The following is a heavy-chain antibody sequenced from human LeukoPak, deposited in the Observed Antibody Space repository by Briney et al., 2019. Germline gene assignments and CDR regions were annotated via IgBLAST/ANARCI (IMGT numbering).Heavy chain of an antibody. CDR3: ASAMGPDAFDI. V-gene: IGHV4-34*01. Sequence: SETLSLTCAVYGGSFSGYYWSWIRRPPGKGLEWIGEINHSGSTNYNPSLKSRVTISVDTSKNQFSLKLSSVTAADTAVYYCASAMGPDAFDIWGQGTMVTVSS. J-gene: IGHJ3*02. CDR1: GGSFSGYY. D-gene: IGHD2-8*01. CDR2: INHSGST.